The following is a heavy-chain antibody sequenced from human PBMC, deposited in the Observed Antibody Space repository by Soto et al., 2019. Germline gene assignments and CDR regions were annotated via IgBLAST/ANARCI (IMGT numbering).Heavy chain of an antibody. CDR2: INPSGGST. CDR1: GYTFTSYY. Sequence: ASVKVSCKASGYTFTSYYMHWVRQAPGQGLEWMGIINPSGGSTSYAQKFQGRVTMTRDTSTSTVYMEMSSLRSEDKAVYYCARDWVHRNYYYYMDVCGKRTTVPVSS. J-gene: IGHJ6*03. V-gene: IGHV1-46*03. D-gene: IGHD3-16*01. CDR3: ARDWVHRNYYYYMDV.